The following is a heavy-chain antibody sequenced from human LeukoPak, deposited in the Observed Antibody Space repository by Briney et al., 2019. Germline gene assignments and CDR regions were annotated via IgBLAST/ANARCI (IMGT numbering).Heavy chain of an antibody. D-gene: IGHD2-2*02. CDR2: IYYSGST. V-gene: IGHV4-39*01. CDR1: GGSISSSSYY. J-gene: IGHJ5*02. CDR3: ARVLYCSSTSCYSPLSMGTTNWFDP. Sequence: PSETLSLTCTVSGGSISSSSYYWGWIRQPPGKGLEWIGSIYYSGSTYYNPSLKSRVTISVDTSKNQFSLKLSSVTAADTAVYYCARVLYCSSTSCYSPLSMGTTNWFDPWGQGTLVTVSS.